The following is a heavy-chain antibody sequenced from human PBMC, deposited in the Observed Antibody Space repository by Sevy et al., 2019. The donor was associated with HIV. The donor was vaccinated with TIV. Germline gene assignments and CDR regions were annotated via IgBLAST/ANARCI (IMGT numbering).Heavy chain of an antibody. CDR1: GFTFSSYA. J-gene: IGHJ4*02. V-gene: IGHV3-30-3*01. CDR3: ARDGVRLSTVVMTDYFDY. CDR2: ISYDGSNK. D-gene: IGHD4-17*01. Sequence: GGSLRLSCAASGFTFSSYAMHWVRQAPGKGLEWVAVISYDGSNKYYADSVKGRFTISRDNSKNTLYLQMNSLRAEDTAGYYCARDGVRLSTVVMTDYFDYWGQGTLVTVSS.